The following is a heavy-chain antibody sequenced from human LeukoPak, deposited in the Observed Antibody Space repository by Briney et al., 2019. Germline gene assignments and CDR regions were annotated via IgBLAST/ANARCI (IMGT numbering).Heavy chain of an antibody. CDR1: GFTFSGSA. J-gene: IGHJ4*02. V-gene: IGHV3-73*01. Sequence: SGGSLRLSCAASGFTFSGSAMHWVRQASGKGLEWVGRIRSKAKSYATAYVESVKGRFTISRDDSKSTAYPQMNSLQTEDTAVYYCTKGTPFAYWGQGTLVTVSS. CDR3: TKGTPFAY. CDR2: IRSKAKSYAT.